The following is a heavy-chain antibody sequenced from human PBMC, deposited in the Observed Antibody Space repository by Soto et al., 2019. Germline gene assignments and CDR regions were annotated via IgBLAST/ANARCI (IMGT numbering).Heavy chain of an antibody. J-gene: IGHJ4*02. V-gene: IGHV3-21*01. Sequence: GGSLRLSCAASGFTVSSYSINWVRQAPGKGLEWVSSISSSSSYIYYADSVKGRFTISRDNAKNSLYLQMNSLRAEDTAVYYCARAPTWIQLWLYDYWGQGTLVTVSS. CDR3: ARAPTWIQLWLYDY. CDR1: GFTVSSYS. CDR2: ISSSSSYI. D-gene: IGHD5-18*01.